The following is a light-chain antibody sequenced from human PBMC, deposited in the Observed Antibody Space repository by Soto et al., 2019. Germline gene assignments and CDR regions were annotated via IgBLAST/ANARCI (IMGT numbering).Light chain of an antibody. CDR3: QHYNSYSEA. V-gene: IGKV1-5*03. CDR2: KAS. Sequence: IPMTPSPSSLSGSVGYRVTITFRASQTISSWLAWYQQKPGKAPKLLIYKASTLKSGVPSRFSGSGSGTEFTLTISSLQPDDFATYYCQHYNSYSEAFGQGTKVDIK. J-gene: IGKJ1*01. CDR1: QTISSW.